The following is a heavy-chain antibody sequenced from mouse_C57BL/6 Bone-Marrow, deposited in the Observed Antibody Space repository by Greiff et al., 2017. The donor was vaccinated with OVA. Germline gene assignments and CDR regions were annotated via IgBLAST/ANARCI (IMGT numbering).Heavy chain of an antibody. CDR1: GYTFTSYT. D-gene: IGHD1-1*01. V-gene: IGHV1-4*01. J-gene: IGHJ1*03. CDR3: ASHYYGSSYKDFDV. Sequence: QVTLKVSGADLARPGASVKMSCKASGYTFTSYTMHWVKQRPGQGLEWIGYINPSSGYTKYNQKFKDKATLTADKSSSTAYMQLSSLTSEDSAVYYCASHYYGSSYKDFDVWGTGTTVTVSS. CDR2: INPSSGYT.